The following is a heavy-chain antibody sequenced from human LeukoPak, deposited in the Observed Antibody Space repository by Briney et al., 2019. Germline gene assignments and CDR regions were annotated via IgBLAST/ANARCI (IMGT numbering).Heavy chain of an antibody. CDR1: GGSISSYY. J-gene: IGHJ1*01. D-gene: IGHD4-17*01. V-gene: IGHV4-4*07. Sequence: SETLSLTCTVSGGSISSYYWSWIRQPAGKGLEWIGRIYTSGSTNYNPSLKSRVTMSEDSSTNQLSLKLASVTAADTAVYYCARHSTRSFQEESGDGERVDYFQFWGQGILVIVSS. CDR3: ARHSTRSFQEESGDGERVDYFQF. CDR2: IYTSGST.